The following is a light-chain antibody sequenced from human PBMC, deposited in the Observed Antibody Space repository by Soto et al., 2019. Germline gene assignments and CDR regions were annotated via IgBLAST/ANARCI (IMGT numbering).Light chain of an antibody. CDR2: TTS. V-gene: IGKV3-20*01. J-gene: IGKJ1*01. Sequence: EIVLTQSPGTLSLSPGERATLSCRASQTVSNDFVAWYQQTPGQAPRLLIYTTSNRVTGVPDRFSGSGSGTDFTLTISRLAPEDFVVYYCLQYGSSPTFGQGTKVEIK. CDR3: LQYGSSPT. CDR1: QTVSNDF.